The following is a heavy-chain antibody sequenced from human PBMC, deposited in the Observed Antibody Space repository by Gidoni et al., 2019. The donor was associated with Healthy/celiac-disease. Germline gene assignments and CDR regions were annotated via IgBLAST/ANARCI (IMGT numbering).Heavy chain of an antibody. CDR3: AKAIGAAAAHGGYFDY. J-gene: IGHJ4*02. Sequence: SGFTFSSYAMSWVRQAPGKGLEWVSAISGSGGSTYYADSVKGRFTISRDNSKNTLYLQMNSLRAEDTAVYYCAKAIGAAAAHGGYFDYWGQGTLVTVSS. CDR2: ISGSGGST. D-gene: IGHD6-13*01. V-gene: IGHV3-23*01. CDR1: GFTFSSYA.